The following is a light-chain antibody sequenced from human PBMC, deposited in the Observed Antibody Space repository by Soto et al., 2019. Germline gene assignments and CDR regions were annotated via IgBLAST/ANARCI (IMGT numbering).Light chain of an antibody. CDR1: LGISTS. V-gene: IGKV3-15*01. Sequence: EIVMTQCPATLSVSPGERATLSCRASLGISTSLAWYQQKPGQAPRLLIYDASTRATGIPARFSGSGSGAEFTLTLSSLQSEDFAVYYCQHYNHWPPEGTFGPGTRVDI. CDR2: DAS. J-gene: IGKJ3*01. CDR3: QHYNHWPPEGT.